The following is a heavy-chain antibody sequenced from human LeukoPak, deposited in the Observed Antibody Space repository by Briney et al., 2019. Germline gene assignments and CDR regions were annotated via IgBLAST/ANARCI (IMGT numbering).Heavy chain of an antibody. J-gene: IGHJ5*02. Sequence: GGSLRLSCAASGFTFSSYAMSWVRQGPGKGLEWVSAISGSGGSTYYADSVKGRFTISRDNSKNTLYLQMNSLRAEDTAVYYCAKYSSGWYLNWFDRWGQGILVTVSS. CDR1: GFTFSSYA. CDR2: ISGSGGST. CDR3: AKYSSGWYLNWFDR. D-gene: IGHD6-19*01. V-gene: IGHV3-23*01.